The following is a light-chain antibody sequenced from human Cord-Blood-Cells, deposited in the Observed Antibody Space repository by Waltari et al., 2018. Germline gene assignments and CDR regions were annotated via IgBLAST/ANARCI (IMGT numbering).Light chain of an antibody. CDR1: SRDVGSYNL. J-gene: IGLJ2*01. CDR3: CSYAGSSPHVV. V-gene: IGLV2-23*01. CDR2: EGS. Sequence: QSALTQPASVSGSPGQSITISCTGTSRDVGSYNLVSWYQQHPGKAPKLMIYEGSKRPSGVSNRFSGSKSGNTASLTISGLQAEDEADYYCCSYAGSSPHVVFGGGTKLTVL.